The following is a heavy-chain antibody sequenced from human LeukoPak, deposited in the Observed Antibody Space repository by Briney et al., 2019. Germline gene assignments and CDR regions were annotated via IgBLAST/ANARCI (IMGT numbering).Heavy chain of an antibody. CDR3: ATVGTTGTRWFDP. Sequence: GESLKISCKGSAYTFSTSWIAWVRQMPGKGLEWMGIIFPLDSDTRYSPSLQGQVTISVDKSISTAYLQWSGLKTSDTAIYYCATVGTTGTRWFDPWGQGTLVTVS. CDR1: AYTFSTSW. V-gene: IGHV5-51*01. CDR2: IFPLDSDT. D-gene: IGHD1-1*01. J-gene: IGHJ5*02.